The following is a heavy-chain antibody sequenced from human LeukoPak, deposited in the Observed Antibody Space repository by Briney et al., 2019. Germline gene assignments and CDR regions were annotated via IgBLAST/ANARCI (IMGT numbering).Heavy chain of an antibody. Sequence: HPGGSLRLPCAAPGFTFSNYAMSWVRQAPGKGLEWVSIISGSGGNTYYEDSVKGRFTISRDNSKNTLYLQMNSLRADDTAVYYCAKGRGPTTVTTVDYLGPGTLVTVSS. CDR3: AKGRGPTTVTTVDY. J-gene: IGHJ4*02. CDR1: GFTFSNYA. D-gene: IGHD4-17*01. CDR2: ISGSGGNT. V-gene: IGHV3-23*01.